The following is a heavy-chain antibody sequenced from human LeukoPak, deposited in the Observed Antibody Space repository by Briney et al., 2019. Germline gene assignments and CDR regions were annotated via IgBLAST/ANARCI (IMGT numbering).Heavy chain of an antibody. D-gene: IGHD2-2*01. J-gene: IGHJ3*01. Sequence: PSETLSLTCTVSGVXISSYYCNWIRQPPGKGLEWIGYVYYSGSTNYNPSLKSRVTMSVDTSKKHFSLRLSSVTAADTAVYYCARRSQGAYLDAFDLWGQGTMVTVSS. CDR2: VYYSGST. CDR3: ARRSQGAYLDAFDL. V-gene: IGHV4-59*08. CDR1: GVXISSYY.